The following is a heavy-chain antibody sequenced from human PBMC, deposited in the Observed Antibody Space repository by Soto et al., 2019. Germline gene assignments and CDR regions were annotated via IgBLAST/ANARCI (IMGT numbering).Heavy chain of an antibody. V-gene: IGHV4-31*03. D-gene: IGHD3-22*01. Sequence: SETLSLTCTISGYSIISGGSYWSWIRQHPGKGLEWIGYIYYSGSTYYNPSLKSRVTISVDTSKNQFSLKLSSVTAADTAVYYCAGSEVENYYDSSGSVDYWGQGTLVTVSS. CDR1: GYSIISGGSY. CDR2: IYYSGST. CDR3: AGSEVENYYDSSGSVDY. J-gene: IGHJ4*02.